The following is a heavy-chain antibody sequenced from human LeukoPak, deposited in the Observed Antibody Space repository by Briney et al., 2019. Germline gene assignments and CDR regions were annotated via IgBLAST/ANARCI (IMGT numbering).Heavy chain of an antibody. D-gene: IGHD2-2*01. Sequence: PGGSLRLSCAASGFTFSNAWMSWVRQAPGKGLEWVGRIKSKTDGWTTDHAAPVKGRFTISRDDSKNTLYLQMNSLKTEDTAVYYCTPALGRGDCSSTSCHPNWFDPWGQGTLVTVSS. CDR2: IKSKTDGWTT. CDR3: TPALGRGDCSSTSCHPNWFDP. V-gene: IGHV3-15*01. CDR1: GFTFSNAW. J-gene: IGHJ5*02.